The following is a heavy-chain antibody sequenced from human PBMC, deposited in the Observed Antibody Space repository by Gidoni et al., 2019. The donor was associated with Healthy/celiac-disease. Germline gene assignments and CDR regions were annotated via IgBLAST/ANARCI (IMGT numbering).Heavy chain of an antibody. CDR2: ISWNSGSI. V-gene: IGHV3-9*01. D-gene: IGHD6-19*01. CDR3: AKDSAGYSSGWYAA. Sequence: EVQLVESGGGLVQHGRSLRLSCAASRFTFDDYAMHWVRQAPGKGLEWVSGISWNSGSIGYADSVKGRFTISRDNAKNSLYLQMNSLRAEDTALYYCAKDSAGYSSGWYAAWGQGTLVTVSS. CDR1: RFTFDDYA. J-gene: IGHJ5*02.